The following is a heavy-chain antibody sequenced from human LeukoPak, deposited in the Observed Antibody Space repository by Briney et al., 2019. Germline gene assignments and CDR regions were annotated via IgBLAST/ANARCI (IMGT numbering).Heavy chain of an antibody. Sequence: GRSLRLSCAASGFTFSNYGMHWVRQAPGKRLEWVAIISYDGSNKYYADSVKGRFTISRDTSKNTLYLQINSLSVEDTAVYYCIVFGDSNHWGQGTLVTVSS. CDR1: GFTFSNYG. CDR2: ISYDGSNK. D-gene: IGHD4-17*01. J-gene: IGHJ5*02. V-gene: IGHV3-30*03. CDR3: IVFGDSNH.